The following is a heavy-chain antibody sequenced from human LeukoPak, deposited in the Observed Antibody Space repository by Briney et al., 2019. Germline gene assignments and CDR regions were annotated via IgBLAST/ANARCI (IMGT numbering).Heavy chain of an antibody. D-gene: IGHD3-22*01. V-gene: IGHV4-39*01. Sequence: SETLSLTCTVSGGSISSSNNYWGWIRQPPGKGLEWIGSIYYSGSTYYNPSLKCRITISVDTSKNQFSLKLNSVTAADTAVYYCARLPYPYDSSGSPPLDYWGQGTLVTVSS. CDR2: IYYSGST. CDR3: ARLPYPYDSSGSPPLDY. J-gene: IGHJ4*02. CDR1: GGSISSSNNY.